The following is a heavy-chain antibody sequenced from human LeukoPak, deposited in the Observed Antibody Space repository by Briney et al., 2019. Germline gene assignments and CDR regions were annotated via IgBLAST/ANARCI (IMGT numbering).Heavy chain of an antibody. J-gene: IGHJ5*02. CDR3: ATAKYDYGDPVGWFDP. CDR1: GFPFCAVG. Sequence: GSLRLSRAGSGFPFCAVGMNWVRQAPGKGLEWVSNILSTGTTYYADSVRGRFTISRDNSKNTLYLLMTSLRADDTAVYYCATAKYDYGDPVGWFDPWGQGTLVTVSS. CDR2: ILSTGTT. D-gene: IGHD4-17*01. V-gene: IGHV3-23*01.